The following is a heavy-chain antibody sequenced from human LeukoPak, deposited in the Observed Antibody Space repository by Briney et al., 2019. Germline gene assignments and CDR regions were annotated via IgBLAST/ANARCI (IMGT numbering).Heavy chain of an antibody. J-gene: IGHJ4*02. Sequence: ASVKVSCKASGYTFTGYYMHWVRQAPGQGLEWMGWINPNSGGTNYAQKLQGRVTMTRDTSISTAYMELSRLRSDDTAVYYCARGQMFGELLGYWGQGTLVTVSS. CDR2: INPNSGGT. CDR1: GYTFTGYY. D-gene: IGHD3-10*02. V-gene: IGHV1-2*02. CDR3: ARGQMFGELLGY.